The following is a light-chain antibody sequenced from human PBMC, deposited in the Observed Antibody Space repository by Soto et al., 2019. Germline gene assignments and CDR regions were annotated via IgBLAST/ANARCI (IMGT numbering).Light chain of an antibody. Sequence: IVMPQSPATLSVSAGERSTLSCMASQSVTSNLAWYQHKPGQAPRLLIYGASTRATGIPARFSGSGSGTEFTLTISSLQSEDFAVYFCQQYNIWPQTFGQGTKVDIK. J-gene: IGKJ1*01. CDR2: GAS. V-gene: IGKV3-15*01. CDR3: QQYNIWPQT. CDR1: QSVTSN.